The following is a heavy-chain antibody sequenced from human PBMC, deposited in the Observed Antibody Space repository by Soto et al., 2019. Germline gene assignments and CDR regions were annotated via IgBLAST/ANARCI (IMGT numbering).Heavy chain of an antibody. Sequence: EVQLLESGGGLVQPGGSLRLSCAASGFTFSSYAMSWVRQAPGKGLEWVSAISGSGGSTYYADSVKGRFTICRDNSKHTLYLQMNRLRGEDTAVYYCAKDSSATRSVVVIGVGALDIWGQGTMVTVSS. J-gene: IGHJ3*02. CDR1: GFTFSSYA. CDR2: ISGSGGST. V-gene: IGHV3-23*01. CDR3: AKDSSATRSVVVIGVGALDI. D-gene: IGHD2-21*01.